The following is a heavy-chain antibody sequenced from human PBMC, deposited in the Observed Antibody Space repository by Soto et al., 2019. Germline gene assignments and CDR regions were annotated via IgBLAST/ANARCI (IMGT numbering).Heavy chain of an antibody. CDR3: ARWYSSGWYGYYYYGMDV. V-gene: IGHV1-69*01. J-gene: IGHJ6*02. Sequence: QVQLVQSGAEVKEPGSSVKVSCKASGGTFSSYAISWVRQAPGQGLEWMGGIIPIFGTANYAQKFQGRVTITADESTSTAYMELSSLRSEDTAVYYCARWYSSGWYGYYYYGMDVLGQGTTVTVSS. CDR2: IIPIFGTA. CDR1: GGTFSSYA. D-gene: IGHD6-19*01.